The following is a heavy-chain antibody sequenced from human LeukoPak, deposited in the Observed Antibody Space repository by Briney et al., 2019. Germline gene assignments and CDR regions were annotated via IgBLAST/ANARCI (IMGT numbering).Heavy chain of an antibody. CDR1: GFPLRSYG. Sequence: GGSLRLSCAASGFPLRSYGMSWVRQAPGKGLGWVSAISAGAVSTYYADSVKGRFTISRDSSKNTLYLQMNSLRAEDTAVYYCAKGGSSSWDYFDYWGQGTLVTVSS. V-gene: IGHV3-23*01. CDR3: AKGGSSSWDYFDY. D-gene: IGHD6-13*01. CDR2: ISAGAVST. J-gene: IGHJ4*02.